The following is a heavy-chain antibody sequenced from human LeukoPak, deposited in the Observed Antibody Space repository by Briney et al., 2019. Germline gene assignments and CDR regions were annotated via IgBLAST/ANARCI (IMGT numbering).Heavy chain of an antibody. J-gene: IGHJ4*02. CDR1: GGSFSGYY. Sequence: SETLSLTCAVYGGSFSGYYWSWIRQAPGKGLEWIGEINHSGSTNQNPSLKSRVTISADTSKNQFSLKVKSLTAADTAVYFCARGRGRFDFWGPGTLVTVSS. D-gene: IGHD3-16*01. V-gene: IGHV4-34*01. CDR2: INHSGST. CDR3: ARGRGRFDF.